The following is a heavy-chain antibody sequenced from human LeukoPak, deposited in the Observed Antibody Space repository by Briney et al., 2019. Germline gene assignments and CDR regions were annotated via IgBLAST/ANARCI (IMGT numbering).Heavy chain of an antibody. Sequence: GGSLRLSCAASGFTFSSYAMHWVRQAPGKGLEYVSAISSNGGSTYYANSVKGRFTISRDNSKNTLYLQMGSLRAEDMAVYYCARDQGYSSSSADYWGQGTLVTVSS. CDR3: ARDQGYSSSSADY. CDR1: GFTFSSYA. CDR2: ISSNGGST. D-gene: IGHD6-13*01. J-gene: IGHJ4*02. V-gene: IGHV3-64*01.